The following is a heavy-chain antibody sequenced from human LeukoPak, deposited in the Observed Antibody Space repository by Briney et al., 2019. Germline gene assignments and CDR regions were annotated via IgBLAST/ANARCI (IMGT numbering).Heavy chain of an antibody. D-gene: IGHD6-13*01. CDR2: ISSSGGST. J-gene: IGHJ6*02. Sequence: GGSLRLSCAASGFTFSSYAMSWVRQAPGKGLEWVSAISSSGGSTYYADSVKGRFTISRDNSKNTLYLQMNSLRAEDTAVYYCAKDASGYSSSWPEFYYYNYGMDVWGQGTTVTVSS. CDR3: AKDASGYSSSWPEFYYYNYGMDV. V-gene: IGHV3-23*01. CDR1: GFTFSSYA.